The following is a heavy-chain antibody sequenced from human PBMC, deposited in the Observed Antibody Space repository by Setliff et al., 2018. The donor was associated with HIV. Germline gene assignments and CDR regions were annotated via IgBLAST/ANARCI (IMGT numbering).Heavy chain of an antibody. CDR2: ISAYNGNT. Sequence: ASVKVSCKTSGYTFTNYGLSWVRQAPGQGLEWMGWISAYNGNTNYAQKLQDRVTMATDTSTSTAYMELRSLRSDDSAMYYCVRVGRGGYYYDAFDFWGQGTMVTVSS. V-gene: IGHV1-18*01. CDR3: VRVGRGGYYYDAFDF. D-gene: IGHD3-3*01. CDR1: GYTFTNYG. J-gene: IGHJ3*01.